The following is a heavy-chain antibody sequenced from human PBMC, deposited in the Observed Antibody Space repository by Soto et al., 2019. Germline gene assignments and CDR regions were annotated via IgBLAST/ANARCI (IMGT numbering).Heavy chain of an antibody. D-gene: IGHD6-6*01. CDR1: GGSISSGGYY. CDR3: ARAPEGSIAARRGNDAFDI. CDR2: IYYSGST. V-gene: IGHV4-31*03. J-gene: IGHJ3*02. Sequence: QVQLQESGPGLVKPSQTLSLTCTVSGGSISSGGYYWSWIRQHPGKGLEWIGYIYYSGSTYYNPSIKNRVTMTGDTSKNPFSLKLSSVTAADTAVYYCARAPEGSIAARRGNDAFDIWGQGTMVTVSS.